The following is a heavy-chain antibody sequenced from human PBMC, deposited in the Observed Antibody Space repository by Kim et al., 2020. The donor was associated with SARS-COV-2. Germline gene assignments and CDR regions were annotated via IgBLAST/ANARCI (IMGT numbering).Heavy chain of an antibody. D-gene: IGHD3-22*01. J-gene: IGHJ4*02. V-gene: IGHV3-23*01. CDR3: AKIPYYDSSGYYFDY. Sequence: GGSLRLSCAASGFTFSSYAMSWVRQAPGKGLEWVSAISGSGGSTYYADSVKGRFTISRDNSKNTLYLQMNSLRAEDTAVYYCAKIPYYDSSGYYFDYWGQGTLVTVSS. CDR1: GFTFSSYA. CDR2: ISGSGGST.